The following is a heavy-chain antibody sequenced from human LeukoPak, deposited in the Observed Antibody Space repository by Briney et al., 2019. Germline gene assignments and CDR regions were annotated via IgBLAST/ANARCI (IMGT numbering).Heavy chain of an antibody. D-gene: IGHD1-26*01. J-gene: IGHJ3*02. V-gene: IGHV1-69*13. CDR3: ARGSGSYPTDAFDI. Sequence: ASVKVSCKASGGTFSSYAISWVRQAPGQELEWMGGIIPIFGTANYAQKFQGRVTITADESTSTAYMELSSLRSEDTAVYYCARGSGSYPTDAFDIWGQGTMVTVSS. CDR1: GGTFSSYA. CDR2: IIPIFGTA.